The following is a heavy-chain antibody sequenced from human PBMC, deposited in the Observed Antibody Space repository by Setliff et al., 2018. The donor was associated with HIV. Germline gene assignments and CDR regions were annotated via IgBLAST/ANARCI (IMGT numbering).Heavy chain of an antibody. CDR3: ARGVPGICSGGTCYLEY. CDR2: IRHDGINE. CDR1: GFTFSSYG. D-gene: IGHD2-15*01. V-gene: IGHV3-30*02. Sequence: GGSLRLSCAASGFTFSSYGMHWVRQAPGEGLEWVTFIRHDGINEDYRDSVKGRFSVSRDNSKNTVFLQMNSLRVEDTALYYCARGVPGICSGGTCYLEYWGQGALVTVSS. J-gene: IGHJ4*02.